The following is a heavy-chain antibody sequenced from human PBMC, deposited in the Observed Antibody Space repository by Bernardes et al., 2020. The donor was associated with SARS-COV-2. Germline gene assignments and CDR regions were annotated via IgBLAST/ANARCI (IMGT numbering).Heavy chain of an antibody. CDR1: GFRFSSTW. CDR2: IKSDGIST. V-gene: IGHV3-74*01. CDR3: ARDNYYSVDL. D-gene: IGHD3-22*01. Sequence: GGSLRLSCAASGFRFSSTWMHWVRQAPGNGLVWVSRIKSDGISTFYADSVQGRFTISRDNAKNTLYLQMNDLKAEDTAVYYCARDNYYSVDLWGRGTLVTVSS. J-gene: IGHJ2*01.